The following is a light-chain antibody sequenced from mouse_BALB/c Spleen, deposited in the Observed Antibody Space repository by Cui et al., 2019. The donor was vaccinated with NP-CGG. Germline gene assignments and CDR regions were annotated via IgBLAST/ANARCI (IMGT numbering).Light chain of an antibody. CDR2: GTN. CDR3: ALWYSNHWV. J-gene: IGLJ1*01. Sequence: QAVVTQESVLTTSPGETVTLTCRSSTGAVTTSNYANWVQEKPDHLFTGLIGGTNNRAPGVPARFSGSLIGDNVALTITGAQTEDEAIYFCALWYSNHWVFGGGTKLTVL. V-gene: IGLV1*01. CDR1: TGAVTTSNY.